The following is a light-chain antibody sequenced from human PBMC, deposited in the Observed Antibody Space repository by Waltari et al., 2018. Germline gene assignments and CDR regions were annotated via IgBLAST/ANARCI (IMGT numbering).Light chain of an antibody. CDR1: QDISSA. J-gene: IGKJ2*01. CDR2: AAS. Sequence: IQMTQSPSSLSASVGDKVTITCRASQDISSALAWYQQKPGKAPKLLGYAASRLEAGVPSRFSGSGSGAEYTLIISGLQPEDFATYYCQQYRSPPPGYSFGQGTRLQI. CDR3: QQYRSPPPGYS. V-gene: IGKV1-NL1*01.